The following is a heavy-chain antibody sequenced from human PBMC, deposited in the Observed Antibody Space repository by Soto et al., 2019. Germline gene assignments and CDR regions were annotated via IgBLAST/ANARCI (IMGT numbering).Heavy chain of an antibody. CDR3: ARAVPGYGGYYFDY. D-gene: IGHD4-17*01. V-gene: IGHV3-13*05. CDR2: IGTSGDP. Sequence: GGSLRLSCAASGFTFSRFDLHWVRQVTGKRLEWVSGIGTSGDPYYAVSVKGRFTVSRDNAKKSIFLEMNSLRAGDTAVYFCARAVPGYGGYYFDYWGQGALVTVSS. J-gene: IGHJ4*02. CDR1: GFTFSRFD.